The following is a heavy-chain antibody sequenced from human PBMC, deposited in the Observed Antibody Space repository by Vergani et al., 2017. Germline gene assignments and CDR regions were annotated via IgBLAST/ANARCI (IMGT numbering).Heavy chain of an antibody. D-gene: IGHD3-22*01. V-gene: IGHV1-69*01. CDR1: GGTFSSYA. J-gene: IGHJ4*02. CDR2: IIPIFGTA. Sequence: QVQLVQSGAEVKKPGSSVKVSCKASGGTFSSYAISWVRQAPGQGLEWMGGIIPIFGTANYAQKFQGRVTITADESTSTAYIELSSLRSEDTAVYYCAREDYYDSSGYYSWFDYWGQGTLVTVSS. CDR3: AREDYYDSSGYYSWFDY.